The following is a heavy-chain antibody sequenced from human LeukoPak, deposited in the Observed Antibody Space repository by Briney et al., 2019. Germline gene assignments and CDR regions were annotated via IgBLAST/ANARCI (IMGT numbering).Heavy chain of an antibody. CDR2: IYYSGST. CDR3: ATGGGIAAAGLDY. V-gene: IGHV4-59*01. D-gene: IGHD6-13*01. J-gene: IGHJ4*02. CDR1: GGSISSYY. Sequence: SETLSLTCTVSGGSISSYYWSWIRQPPGKGLEWIGYIYYSGSTNYNPSLKSRVTISVDTSKNQFSLKLSSVTAADTAVYYCATGGGIAAAGLDYWGQGTLVSVSS.